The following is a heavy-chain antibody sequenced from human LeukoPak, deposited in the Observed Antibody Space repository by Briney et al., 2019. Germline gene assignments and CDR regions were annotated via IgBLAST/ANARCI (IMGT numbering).Heavy chain of an antibody. V-gene: IGHV1-8*02. CDR1: GYTFTSYY. Sequence: GASVKVSCKASGYTFTSYYMHWVRQAPGQGLEWMGWMNPNSGNTGYAQKFQGRVTMTRNTSISTAYMELSSLRSEDTAVYYCARDGIAVAGNWAQYFQHWGQGTLVTVSS. CDR2: MNPNSGNT. D-gene: IGHD6-19*01. CDR3: ARDGIAVAGNWAQYFQH. J-gene: IGHJ1*01.